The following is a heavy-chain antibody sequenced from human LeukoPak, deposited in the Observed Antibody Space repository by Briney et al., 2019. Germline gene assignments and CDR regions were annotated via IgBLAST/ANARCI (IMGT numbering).Heavy chain of an antibody. J-gene: IGHJ4*02. V-gene: IGHV4-39*07. Sequence: SETLSLTCTVSGGSIPRSRYYWGWVRQPPGKGLEWIGSIYYSGSTYYNPSLKSRVTMSVDTSNNQFSLKLNSVTAADTAVYFCARSFSSSWRSAFDNWGQGALVTVSS. CDR2: IYYSGST. CDR3: ARSFSSSWRSAFDN. CDR1: GGSIPRSRYY. D-gene: IGHD6-13*01.